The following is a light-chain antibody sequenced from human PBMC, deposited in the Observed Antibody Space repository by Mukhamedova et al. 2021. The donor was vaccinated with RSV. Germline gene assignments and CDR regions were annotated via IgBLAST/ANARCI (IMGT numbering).Light chain of an antibody. CDR3: AAWDDSLRAKL. V-gene: IGLV1-44*01. Sequence: LPGTAPKLLIYADDHRPSGVPERVSASKSGTSASPVISGLQSEDEGVYYCAAWDDSLRAKLFGGGTTLTVL. J-gene: IGLJ3*02. CDR2: ADD.